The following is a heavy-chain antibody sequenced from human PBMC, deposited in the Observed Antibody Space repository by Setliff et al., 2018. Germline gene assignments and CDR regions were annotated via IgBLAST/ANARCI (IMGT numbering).Heavy chain of an antibody. V-gene: IGHV1-2*02. J-gene: IGHJ3*02. CDR3: ARGGGSSSWYDAFDI. D-gene: IGHD6-13*01. CDR1: GYTFTGYY. Sequence: GASVKVSCKASGYTFTGYYMHWVQQAPGQGLEWMGWINPNSGGTNYAQKFQGRVTMTRDTSISTAYMELSRLRSDDTAVYYCARGGGSSSWYDAFDIWGQGTMVTVSS. CDR2: INPNSGGT.